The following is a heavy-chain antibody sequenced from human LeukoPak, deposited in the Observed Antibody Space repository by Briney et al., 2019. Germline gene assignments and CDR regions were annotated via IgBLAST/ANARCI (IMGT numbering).Heavy chain of an antibody. D-gene: IGHD4-23*01. V-gene: IGHV5-51*01. CDR3: ARRVVNNRNWYFNL. Sequence: GESLKISCKGSGYSFTSYWIGWVRQMPGKGLEWMGIIYPDDSDTRYSPSFQGQVTISADKSISTAYLQWSSLKASDTTMYYCARRVVNNRNWYFNLWGRGTLVTVSS. CDR1: GYSFTSYW. J-gene: IGHJ2*01. CDR2: IYPDDSDT.